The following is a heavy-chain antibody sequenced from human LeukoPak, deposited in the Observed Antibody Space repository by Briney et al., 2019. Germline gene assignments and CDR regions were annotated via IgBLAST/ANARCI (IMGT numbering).Heavy chain of an antibody. CDR3: ARAPQYSSSWYAGYFDY. CDR2: IYYSGST. V-gene: IGHV4-59*01. Sequence: SETLSLTCTVSGGSISSYYWSWIRQPPGKGLEWIGYIYYSGSTNYNPSLKSRVTISVDTSKDQFSLKVSSVTAADTAVYYCARAPQYSSSWYAGYFDYWGQGTLVTVSS. D-gene: IGHD6-13*01. J-gene: IGHJ4*02. CDR1: GGSISSYY.